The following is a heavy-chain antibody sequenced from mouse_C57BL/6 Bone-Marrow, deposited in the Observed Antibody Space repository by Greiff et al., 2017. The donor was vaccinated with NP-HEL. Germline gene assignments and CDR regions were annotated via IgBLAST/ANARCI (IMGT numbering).Heavy chain of an antibody. Sequence: VKLQESGPGLVAPSQSLSITCTVSGFSLTSYAISWVRQPPGKGLEWLGVIWTGGGTNYNSALKSRLSISKDNSKSQVFLKMNSLQTDDTARYYCARHYYGSSYAWYFDVWGTGTTVTVSS. CDR1: GFSLTSYA. CDR2: IWTGGGT. V-gene: IGHV2-9-1*01. J-gene: IGHJ1*03. CDR3: ARHYYGSSYAWYFDV. D-gene: IGHD1-1*01.